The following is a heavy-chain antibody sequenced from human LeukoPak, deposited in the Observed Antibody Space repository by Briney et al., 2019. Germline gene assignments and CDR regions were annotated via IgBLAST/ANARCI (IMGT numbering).Heavy chain of an antibody. Sequence: GASLQICCEGAGSISTSYWSGLGRQLGGERLGWVGIIYPGDSDTRYSPSFQGQVTISADKSISTAYLQWSSLKASDTAMYYCARSTEVGIAALLDYWGQGTLVTVSS. D-gene: IGHD6-13*01. CDR2: IYPGDSDT. CDR3: ARSTEVGIAALLDY. V-gene: IGHV5-51*01. CDR1: GSISTSYW. J-gene: IGHJ4*02.